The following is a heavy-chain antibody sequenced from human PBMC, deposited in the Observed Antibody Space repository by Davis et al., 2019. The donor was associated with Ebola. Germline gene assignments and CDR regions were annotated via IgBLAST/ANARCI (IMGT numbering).Heavy chain of an antibody. D-gene: IGHD5-24*01. Sequence: SCPTPVKPTQTPTLTCPFSGVSLTTRGGGVGRVPPPPGKAPEWLGVIYWDDYKRYRPSLKSRLTITKDTSKNQVVLTMTNMDPVDTATYYCAHNRDGYNYLVSWGQGILVTVSS. CDR2: IYWDDYK. CDR1: GVSLTTRGGG. V-gene: IGHV2-5*02. CDR3: AHNRDGYNYLVS. J-gene: IGHJ4*02.